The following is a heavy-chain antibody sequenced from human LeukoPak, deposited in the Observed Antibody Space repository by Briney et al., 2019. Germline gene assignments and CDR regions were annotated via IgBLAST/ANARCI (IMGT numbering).Heavy chain of an antibody. CDR2: IWHDGSAE. D-gene: IGHD6-19*01. CDR1: GFIFSSYG. CDR3: AKDNRGGWSGYFDY. J-gene: IGHJ4*02. V-gene: IGHV3-33*06. Sequence: RRSLRLSCATSGFIFSSYGMYWVRQAPGKGLEWVAVIWHDGSAEFYADSVKGRFTVSRDDSRNTVYLQMNSLRAEDTALYYCAKDNRGGWSGYFDYWGQGILVTVSS.